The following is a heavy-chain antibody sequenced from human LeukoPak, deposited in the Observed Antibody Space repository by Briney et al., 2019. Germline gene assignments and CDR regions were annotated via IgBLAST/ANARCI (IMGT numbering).Heavy chain of an antibody. CDR1: GFTVSSNH. J-gene: IGHJ3*02. V-gene: IGHV3-53*01. D-gene: IGHD3-22*01. Sequence: GGSLRLSCAASGFTVSSNHMSWVRQAPGKGLEWVSVIYSGGSTYYADSVKGRFTISRDNSKNTLYLQMNSLRAEDTAVYYCASNYYDSSGYYYGIDAFDIWGQGTMVTVSS. CDR3: ASNYYDSSGYYYGIDAFDI. CDR2: IYSGGST.